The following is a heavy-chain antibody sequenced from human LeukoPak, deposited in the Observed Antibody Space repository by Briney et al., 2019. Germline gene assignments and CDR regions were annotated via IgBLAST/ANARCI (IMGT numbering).Heavy chain of an antibody. V-gene: IGHV1-69*13. Sequence: ASVKVSCKASGYTFTSYAISWVRQAPGQGLEWMGGIIPIFGTANYAQKFQGRVTITADESTSTAYMELSSLRSEDTAVYYCAREGVAVLDMKVGAFDIWGQGTMVTVSS. D-gene: IGHD2-15*01. CDR3: AREGVAVLDMKVGAFDI. CDR2: IIPIFGTA. J-gene: IGHJ3*02. CDR1: GYTFTSYA.